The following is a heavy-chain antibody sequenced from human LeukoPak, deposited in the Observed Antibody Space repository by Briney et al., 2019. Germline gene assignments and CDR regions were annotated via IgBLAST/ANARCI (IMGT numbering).Heavy chain of an antibody. CDR2: ISDDGSIT. V-gene: IGHV3-74*03. CDR1: GFTFSRDW. CDR3: ARRYYETNVYDRHFDH. J-gene: IGHJ4*02. Sequence: GGSLRLSCAASGFTFSRDWMHWVCQAPGKGPVWVSRISDDGSITTYADSVKGRFTISRDNAKSTMFLQMNSLRAEDTAVYFCARRYYETNVYDRHFDHWGQGILVTVSS. D-gene: IGHD3-22*01.